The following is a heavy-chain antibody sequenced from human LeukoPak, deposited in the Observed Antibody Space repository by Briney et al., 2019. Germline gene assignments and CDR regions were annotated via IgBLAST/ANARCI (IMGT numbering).Heavy chain of an antibody. CDR3: ARGGRRGVF. CDR2: INHSGST. D-gene: IGHD2-8*02. CDR1: GGPFSGYY. J-gene: IGHJ4*02. Sequence: SETLSLTCAVYGGPFSGYYWSWIRQPPGKGLEWIGEINHSGSTNYNPSLKSRVTISVDTSKNQFSLKLSSVTAADTAVYYCARGGRRGVFWGQGTLVTVSS. V-gene: IGHV4-34*01.